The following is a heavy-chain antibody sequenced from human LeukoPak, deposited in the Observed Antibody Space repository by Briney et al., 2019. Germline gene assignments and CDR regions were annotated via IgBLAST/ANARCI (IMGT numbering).Heavy chain of an antibody. J-gene: IGHJ3*02. Sequence: PGGSLRLSCAASGFTFSDHYMDWVRQAPGEGLEWVGRIRNKTKSYTTEYAASVKGRFTISRDDSKNSLYLQMNSLETEDTAVYYCVRGVPITGTTRIALDTWGQGTMVTVSS. CDR3: VRGVPITGTTRIALDT. V-gene: IGHV3-72*01. CDR2: IRNKTKSYTT. CDR1: GFTFSDHY. D-gene: IGHD1-20*01.